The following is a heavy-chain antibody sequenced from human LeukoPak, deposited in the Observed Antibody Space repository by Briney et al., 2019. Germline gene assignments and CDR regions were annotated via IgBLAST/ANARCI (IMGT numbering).Heavy chain of an antibody. CDR3: ARDLQQDGYSDY. CDR2: IYYSGST. D-gene: IGHD5-24*01. V-gene: IGHV4-59*01. J-gene: IGHJ4*02. CDR1: GGSTSSYY. Sequence: SETLSLTCTVSGGSTSSYYWSWIRQPPGKGLEWIGYIYYSGSTNYNPSLKSRVTISVDTSKNQFSLKLSSVTAADTAVYYCARDLQQDGYSDYWGQGTLVTVSS.